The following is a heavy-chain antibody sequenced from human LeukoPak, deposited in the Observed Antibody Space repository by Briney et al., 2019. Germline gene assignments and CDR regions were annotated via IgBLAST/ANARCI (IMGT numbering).Heavy chain of an antibody. CDR3: ARLAAYGGPYYFDY. CDR1: GGSISSSSYY. D-gene: IGHD4-23*01. Sequence: PSETLSLTCTVSGGSISSSSYYWGWIRQPPGKGLEWIGSIYYSGSTYYNPSLKSRVTISVDTSKNQFSLKLSSVTAADTAVYYCARLAAYGGPYYFDYWGQGTLVTVSS. J-gene: IGHJ4*02. CDR2: IYYSGST. V-gene: IGHV4-39*01.